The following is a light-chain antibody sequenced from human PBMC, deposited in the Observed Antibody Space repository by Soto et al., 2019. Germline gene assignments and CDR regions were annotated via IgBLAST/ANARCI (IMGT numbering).Light chain of an antibody. J-gene: IGLJ1*01. CDR3: CSYAGSYTANYV. V-gene: IGLV2-11*01. Sequence: QSVLTQPRSVSGSPGQSVTISCTGTSSDVGGYNYVSWYQQHPGKAPKLMIYDVSKRPSGVPDRFSGSKSGNTASLTISGLQAEDEAEYYCCSYAGSYTANYVFGTGTKLTVL. CDR2: DVS. CDR1: SSDVGGYNY.